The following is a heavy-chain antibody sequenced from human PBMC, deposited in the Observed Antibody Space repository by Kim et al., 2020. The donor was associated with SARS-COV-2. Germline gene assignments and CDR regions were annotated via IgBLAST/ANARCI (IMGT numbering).Heavy chain of an antibody. V-gene: IGHV4-31*02. J-gene: IGHJ5*02. Sequence: LKSRVTLSVDTSKNQYALKLSSVTAADTAVYYCARGIVVVPAAPANWFDPWGQGTLVTVSS. CDR3: ARGIVVVPAAPANWFDP. D-gene: IGHD2-2*01.